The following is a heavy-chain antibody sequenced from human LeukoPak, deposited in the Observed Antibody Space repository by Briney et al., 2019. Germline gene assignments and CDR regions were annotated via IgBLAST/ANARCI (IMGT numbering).Heavy chain of an antibody. V-gene: IGHV3-30*03. CDR1: GFTFSSYS. J-gene: IGHJ4*02. CDR3: AREAVAGY. Sequence: GGSLRLSCAASGFTFSSYSIHWVRQAPGKGLEWVAVISYDGSNKYYADSVKGRFTISRDNAKNSLYLQMNSLRAEDTAVYYCAREAVAGYWGQGTLVTVSS. CDR2: ISYDGSNK. D-gene: IGHD6-19*01.